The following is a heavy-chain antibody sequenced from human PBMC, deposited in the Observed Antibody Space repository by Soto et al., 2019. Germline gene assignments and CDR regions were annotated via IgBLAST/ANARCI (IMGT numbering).Heavy chain of an antibody. V-gene: IGHV4-31*03. Sequence: SETLSLTCTVSGASISSGGYYWTLIRQHPGKGLEWIGYIYYSGSTYYTPSLKSRVTISVDTSKNQFSLKLSSVTAADTAVYYCARQILCFGELGWFAPWGQGTLVTVSS. J-gene: IGHJ5*02. CDR2: IYYSGST. CDR1: GASISSGGYY. D-gene: IGHD3-10*01. CDR3: ARQILCFGELGWFAP.